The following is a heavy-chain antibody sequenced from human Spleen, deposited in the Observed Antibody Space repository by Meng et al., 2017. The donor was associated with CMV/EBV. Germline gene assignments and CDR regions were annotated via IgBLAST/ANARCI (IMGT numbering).Heavy chain of an antibody. CDR1: GDSVNSGSYF. CDR2: IYHSGST. CDR3: ARGRTGTTAY. J-gene: IGHJ4*02. D-gene: IGHD1-7*01. V-gene: IGHV4-61*01. Sequence: SETLSLTCTVSGDSVNSGSYFWSWIRQTPGKGLEWIGYIYHSGSTNYNPSLKSRVTISVDTSKNQFSLKLSSVTAADTAVYYCARGRTGTTAYWGQGTLVTVSS.